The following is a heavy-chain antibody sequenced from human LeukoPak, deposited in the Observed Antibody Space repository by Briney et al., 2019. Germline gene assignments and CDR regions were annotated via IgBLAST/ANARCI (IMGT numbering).Heavy chain of an antibody. V-gene: IGHV3-74*01. D-gene: IGHD3-3*02. CDR1: GFTFSNSW. CDR3: ATFLAIVTARDSLYFQH. Sequence: GGSLRLSCAASGFTFSNSWLHWVRQAPGKGLVWVSRINERGSSTSYADSVKGRFTISRDNSKNTLHLQMNSLRAEDTAVYYCATFLAIVTARDSLYFQHWGQGTLVTVSS. J-gene: IGHJ1*01. CDR2: INERGSST.